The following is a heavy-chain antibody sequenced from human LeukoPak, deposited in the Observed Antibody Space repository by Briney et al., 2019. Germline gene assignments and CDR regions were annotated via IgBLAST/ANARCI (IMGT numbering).Heavy chain of an antibody. J-gene: IGHJ4*02. D-gene: IGHD6-19*01. V-gene: IGHV1-46*01. CDR3: ASSLSVAGTGYFDY. CDR1: GYTFTSYY. CDR2: INPSGGST. Sequence: ASVNVSCKASGYTFTSYYMHWVRQAPGQGLEWMGIINPSGGSTSYAQKFQGRVTMTRDTSTSTVYMELSSLRSEDTAVYHCASSLSVAGTGYFDYWGQGILVTVSS.